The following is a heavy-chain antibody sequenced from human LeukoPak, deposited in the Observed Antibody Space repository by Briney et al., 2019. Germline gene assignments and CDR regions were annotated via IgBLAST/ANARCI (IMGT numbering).Heavy chain of an antibody. CDR2: INHSGST. Sequence: SETLSLTCAVYGGSFSGYYWSWIRQPPGKGLEWIGEINHSGSTNYNPSLKSRVTKSVDTSKNQFSLKLSSVTAADTAVYYCARGFSAPYYDFWSGTQTHWYFDLWGRGTLVTVSS. V-gene: IGHV4-34*01. D-gene: IGHD3-3*01. CDR3: ARGFSAPYYDFWSGTQTHWYFDL. J-gene: IGHJ2*01. CDR1: GGSFSGYY.